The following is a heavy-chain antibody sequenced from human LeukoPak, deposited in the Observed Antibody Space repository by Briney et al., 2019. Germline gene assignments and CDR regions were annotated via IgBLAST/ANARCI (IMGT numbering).Heavy chain of an antibody. V-gene: IGHV3-7*01. D-gene: IGHD2-15*01. CDR2: IKQDRSEK. Sequence: PGGSLRLSCAASGFTFSNYWMSWVRQAPGKGLEWVANIKQDRSEKYYVDSVKGRFTISRDNAKNSLYLQMNSLRAEDTAVYYCARAVYCSGGGCFWYFDLWGRGTLVTVSS. CDR3: ARAVYCSGGGCFWYFDL. CDR1: GFTFSNYW. J-gene: IGHJ2*01.